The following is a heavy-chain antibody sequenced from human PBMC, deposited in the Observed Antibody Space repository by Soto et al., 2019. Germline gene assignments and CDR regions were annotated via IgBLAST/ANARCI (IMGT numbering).Heavy chain of an antibody. V-gene: IGHV4-34*01. Sequence: SETLSLTCAVYGGAFSGYYWSWVRPPPGKGLERIGEINHSGSTNYNPSLKSRVTISVDTSKNQFSLKLSSVTAADTAVYYCARVAGGYDILTGYSNFDYWGQGTLVTSPQ. J-gene: IGHJ4*02. CDR2: INHSGST. CDR1: GGAFSGYY. CDR3: ARVAGGYDILTGYSNFDY. D-gene: IGHD3-9*01.